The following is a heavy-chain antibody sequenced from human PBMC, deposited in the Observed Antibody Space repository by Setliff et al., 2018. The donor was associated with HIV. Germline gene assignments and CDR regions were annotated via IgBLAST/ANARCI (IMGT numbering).Heavy chain of an antibody. Sequence: PSETLSLTCTISGGSISAESYSWAWIRQPPGKGLEWIGAINYSGTTYYNPSLQSRVTMAVDTSKNQLSLKLTSMTAADTAVYYCARDGPRGYSYYNFWSGYPDWFDPWGQGTLVTVSS. CDR1: GGSISAESYS. CDR2: INYSGTT. D-gene: IGHD3-3*01. J-gene: IGHJ5*02. CDR3: ARDGPRGYSYYNFWSGYPDWFDP. V-gene: IGHV4-39*07.